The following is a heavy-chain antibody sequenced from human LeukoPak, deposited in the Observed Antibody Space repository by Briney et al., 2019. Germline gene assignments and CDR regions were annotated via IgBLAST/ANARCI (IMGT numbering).Heavy chain of an antibody. D-gene: IGHD3-22*01. CDR3: ARDYYDSSGYYLNY. Sequence: GSSVTVSCKASGGTFSSYAISWVRQAPGQGLEWMGRIIPILGIANYAQKFQGRVTITADKSTSTAYMELSSLRSEDTAVYYCARDYYDSSGYYLNYWGQGTLVTVSS. CDR2: IIPILGIA. V-gene: IGHV1-69*04. J-gene: IGHJ4*02. CDR1: GGTFSSYA.